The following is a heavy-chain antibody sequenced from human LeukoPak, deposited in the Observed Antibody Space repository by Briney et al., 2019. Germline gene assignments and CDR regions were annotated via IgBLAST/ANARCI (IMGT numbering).Heavy chain of an antibody. CDR1: GGSISSYY. J-gene: IGHJ4*02. CDR3: ASSDYGGREFDY. V-gene: IGHV4-59*01. Sequence: SETLSLTCTVSGGSISSYYWSWIRQPPGKGLEWIGYIYYSESTNYNPSLKSRVTISVDTSKNQFSLKLSSVIAADTAVYYCASSDYGGREFDYWGQGTLVTVSS. CDR2: IYYSEST. D-gene: IGHD4-23*01.